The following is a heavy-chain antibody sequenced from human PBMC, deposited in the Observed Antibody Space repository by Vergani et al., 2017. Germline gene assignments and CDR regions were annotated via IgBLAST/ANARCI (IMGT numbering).Heavy chain of an antibody. D-gene: IGHD1-26*01. CDR3: ARAKRGRLSVGATDS. V-gene: IGHV7-4-1*01. CDR2: INPTTGNP. Sequence: QEQLVQSGSELKKPGASVKVSCKASGYSFNNYAIHWVRQAPGQGLEWMGWINPTTGNPTYARAFTGRFVFSLDTSISTAYLQIGSLKADDTAVYFCARAKRGRLSVGATDSWGQGTLLTVSS. CDR1: GYSFNNYA. J-gene: IGHJ4*02.